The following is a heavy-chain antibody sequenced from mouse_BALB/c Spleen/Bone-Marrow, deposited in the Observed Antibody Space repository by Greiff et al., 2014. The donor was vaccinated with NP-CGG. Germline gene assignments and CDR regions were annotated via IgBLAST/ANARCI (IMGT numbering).Heavy chain of an antibody. Sequence: VQLQQSGAELVKPGASVKLSCTASGFNIKDTYMHWVKQRPEQGLEWIGRIDPANDNNKYDPNFQGKATITTDTSSNTAYLQLSSLTSEDTAVYYCTRFCGGYGYWYFDVWGAGTTVTVSS. CDR1: GFNIKDTY. CDR3: TRFCGGYGYWYFDV. CDR2: IDPANDNN. D-gene: IGHD1-1*02. V-gene: IGHV14-3*02. J-gene: IGHJ1*01.